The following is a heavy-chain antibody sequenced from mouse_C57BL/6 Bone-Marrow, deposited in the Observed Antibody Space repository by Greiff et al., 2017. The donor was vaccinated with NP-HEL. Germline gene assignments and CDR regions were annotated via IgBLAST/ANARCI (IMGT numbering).Heavy chain of an antibody. D-gene: IGHD2-1*01. V-gene: IGHV1-64*01. Sequence: VQLQQPGAELVKPGASVKLSCKASGYTFTSYWMHWVKQRPGQGLEWIGMIHPNSGSTNYNEKFKGKATLTVDKSSSTAYMQLSSLTSEDSAVYYCGGDGNHWYFDVWGTGTTVTVSS. CDR3: GGDGNHWYFDV. CDR2: IHPNSGST. J-gene: IGHJ1*03. CDR1: GYTFTSYW.